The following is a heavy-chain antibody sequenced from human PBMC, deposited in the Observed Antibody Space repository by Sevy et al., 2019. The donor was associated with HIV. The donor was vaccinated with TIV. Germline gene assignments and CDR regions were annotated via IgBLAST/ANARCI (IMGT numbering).Heavy chain of an antibody. V-gene: IGHV4-59*01. J-gene: IGHJ6*02. CDR3: ARGDGIAAAGYYYYYYGMDV. D-gene: IGHD6-13*01. CDR2: IYYSGST. CDR1: GGSISSYY. Sequence: SETLSLTCTVSGGSISSYYWSWIRQPPGKGLEWIGYIYYSGSTNYNPSLKSRFTISLDTSKNQFSLKLSSVTAADTAVYYCARGDGIAAAGYYYYYYGMDVWGQGTTVTVSS.